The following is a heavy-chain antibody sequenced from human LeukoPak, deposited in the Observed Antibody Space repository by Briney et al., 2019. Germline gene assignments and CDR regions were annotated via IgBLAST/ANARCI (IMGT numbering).Heavy chain of an antibody. J-gene: IGHJ4*02. Sequence: ASVTVSCKASGYTFTSYYMHWVRQAPGQGLEWMGWISAYNGNTNYAQKLQGRVTMTTDTSTSTAYMELRSLRSDDTAVYYCARGRYDILTGWEAYYFDYWGQGTLVTVSS. V-gene: IGHV1-18*04. CDR2: ISAYNGNT. CDR3: ARGRYDILTGWEAYYFDY. D-gene: IGHD3-9*01. CDR1: GYTFTSYY.